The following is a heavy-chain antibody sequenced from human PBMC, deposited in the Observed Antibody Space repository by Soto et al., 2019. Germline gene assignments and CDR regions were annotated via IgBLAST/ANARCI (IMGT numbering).Heavy chain of an antibody. V-gene: IGHV4-31*03. D-gene: IGHD3-22*01. CDR3: ATNGDYYDASGPKYLLN. CDR1: GDSISTGGYY. Sequence: SETLSLTCTVSGDSISTGGYYWYWLRLHPGMGLECIGYISYSGRTYYNPSLKSRATIAVATSKNQFSLNLISVTPADTAVYYCATNGDYYDASGPKYLLNGDQGTLVTVSS. CDR2: ISYSGRT. J-gene: IGHJ1*01.